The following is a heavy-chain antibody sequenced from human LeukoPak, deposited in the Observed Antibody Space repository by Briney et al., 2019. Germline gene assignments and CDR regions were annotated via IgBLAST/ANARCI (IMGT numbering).Heavy chain of an antibody. V-gene: IGHV3-33*06. J-gene: IGHJ4*02. CDR1: GFSLTTYG. CDR2: IWYDGSRK. CDR3: AKDPRITISGVATSFDY. Sequence: GGSLRLSCAASGFSLTTYGTHWLRQAPGKGLEWVAVIWYDGSRKFYGDSVKGRFTVSRDNSKNTLYLQMNSLRAEDTAVYYRAKDPRITISGVATSFDYWGQGTLVTVSS. D-gene: IGHD3-3*01.